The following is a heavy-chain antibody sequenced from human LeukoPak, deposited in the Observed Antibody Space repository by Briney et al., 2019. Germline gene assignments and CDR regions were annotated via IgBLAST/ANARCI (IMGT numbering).Heavy chain of an antibody. CDR2: INPSGGST. CDR3: ARGVSTMAGEQLQVFDY. J-gene: IGHJ4*02. Sequence: ASVKVSCKASGYTFTSYYMHWVRQAPGQGLEWMGIINPSGGSTSYAQKFQGRVTMTRDTSTSTVYMELSSLRSEDTAVYYCARGVSTMAGEQLQVFDYWGQGTLVTVSS. D-gene: IGHD1/OR15-1a*01. CDR1: GYTFTSYY. V-gene: IGHV1-46*01.